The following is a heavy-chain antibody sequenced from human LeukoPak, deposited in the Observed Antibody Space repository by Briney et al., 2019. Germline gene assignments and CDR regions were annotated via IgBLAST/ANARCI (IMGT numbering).Heavy chain of an antibody. D-gene: IGHD2-2*03. CDR1: GSTFSSYA. CDR3: AAYGYSYALNL. J-gene: IGHJ1*01. Sequence: PGGSLRLSCAASGSTFSSYAMHWVRQAPGKGLEWVANIKGDESEEYHADSVMGRFTISRDNAKNSLYLQMNSLRAEDTAVYYCAAYGYSYALNLWGQGTLVTVSS. CDR2: IKGDESEE. V-gene: IGHV3-7*01.